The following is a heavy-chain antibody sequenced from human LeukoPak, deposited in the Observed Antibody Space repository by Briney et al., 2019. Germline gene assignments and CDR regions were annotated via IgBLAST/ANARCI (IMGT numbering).Heavy chain of an antibody. CDR1: GASISAFH. Sequence: SETLSLTCTVSGASISAFHWTWFRQPAGKTLEWIGLIYSSGSTLLNPSLKTRVATSLDLTKNQPSLRLTSLTAADTAMYYCARKDGDYWGQGTLVTVSS. CDR3: ARKDGDY. CDR2: IYSSGST. J-gene: IGHJ4*02. V-gene: IGHV4-4*07.